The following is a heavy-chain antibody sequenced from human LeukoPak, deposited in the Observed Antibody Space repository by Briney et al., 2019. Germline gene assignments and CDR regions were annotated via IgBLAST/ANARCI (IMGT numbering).Heavy chain of an antibody. Sequence: PGGSLRLSCAASGFTFSSFWMTWVRQAPGKGLEWVANIKQGGGETYYVDSVKGRFTISRDNAKNSLFLQMNSLTVEDTSVYYCARAAEVIAVYYYGMDVWGQGTTVTVSS. CDR2: IKQGGGET. CDR3: ARAAEVIAVYYYGMDV. J-gene: IGHJ6*02. CDR1: GFTFSSFW. D-gene: IGHD6-19*01. V-gene: IGHV3-7*01.